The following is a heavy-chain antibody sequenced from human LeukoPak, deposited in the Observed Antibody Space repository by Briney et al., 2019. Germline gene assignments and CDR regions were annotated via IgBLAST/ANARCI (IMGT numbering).Heavy chain of an antibody. CDR2: ISYDGSNS. CDR1: GFTFSSYG. CDR3: AASYYYDSTRYCSPGY. D-gene: IGHD3-22*01. Sequence: GGSLRLSCAASGFTFSSYGMHWVRQAPGKGLEWVALISYDGSNSYYADSVKGRFTMSRDNSKNTLYLQMNSLRAEDTAVYYCAASYYYDSTRYCSPGYWGQGTLVTVSS. V-gene: IGHV3-30*03. J-gene: IGHJ4*02.